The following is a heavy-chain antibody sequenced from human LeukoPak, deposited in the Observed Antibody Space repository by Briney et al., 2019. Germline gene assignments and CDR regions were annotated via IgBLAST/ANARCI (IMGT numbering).Heavy chain of an antibody. CDR3: ATSQLLWFGELGC. J-gene: IGHJ4*02. V-gene: IGHV3-30*03. Sequence: GRSLRLSCAASGFTFSSYGMHWVRQAPGKGLEWVTLISYDGSNRYYADSVKGRFTVSRDNSKNMLYLQINSLRTEDTAVYYCATSQLLWFGELGCWGQGTLVTVSS. CDR2: ISYDGSNR. CDR1: GFTFSSYG. D-gene: IGHD3-10*01.